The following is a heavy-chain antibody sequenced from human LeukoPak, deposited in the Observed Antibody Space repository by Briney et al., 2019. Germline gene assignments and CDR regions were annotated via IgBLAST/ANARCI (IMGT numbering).Heavy chain of an antibody. J-gene: IGHJ3*02. Sequence: GESLQISCQGSGYSFTSYWIGWVRQLPGKGLEWMGIIYPGDSDTRYSPSFQGQVTISADKSISTAYLQWSSLKASDTAMYYCASQTTSYYYDSSGYGAFDIWGQGTMVTVSS. CDR2: IYPGDSDT. D-gene: IGHD3-22*01. CDR3: ASQTTSYYYDSSGYGAFDI. CDR1: GYSFTSYW. V-gene: IGHV5-51*01.